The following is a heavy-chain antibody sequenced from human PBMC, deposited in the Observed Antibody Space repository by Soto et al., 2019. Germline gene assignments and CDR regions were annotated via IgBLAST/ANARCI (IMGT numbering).Heavy chain of an antibody. D-gene: IGHD3-16*01. Sequence: GASVKVSCKASGYRFTSYSMHWVRQAPGQGLEWMGMINAGNGNTNYAQNFQDRVTITSNTPASAAYMEVSSLRSEDTAVYYCATKGRGTHVGGFDYWGQGTQVTVSS. V-gene: IGHV1-3*01. CDR3: ATKGRGTHVGGFDY. CDR1: GYRFTSYS. CDR2: INAGNGNT. J-gene: IGHJ4*02.